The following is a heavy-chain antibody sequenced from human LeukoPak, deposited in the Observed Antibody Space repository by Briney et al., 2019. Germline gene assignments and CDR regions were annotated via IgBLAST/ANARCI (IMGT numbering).Heavy chain of an antibody. CDR1: GFTFSTSW. V-gene: IGHV3-7*04. J-gene: IGHJ4*02. Sequence: GGSLRLSCAASGFTFSTSWMTWVRQAPGKGLEWVAVIKPDGGEGCYVDSVKGRFTIPRDNTKNSLFLQMISLRAEDTAVYYCARDRAYKSFDYWGQGALVTVSS. CDR2: IKPDGGEG. CDR3: ARDRAYKSFDY. D-gene: IGHD3-16*01.